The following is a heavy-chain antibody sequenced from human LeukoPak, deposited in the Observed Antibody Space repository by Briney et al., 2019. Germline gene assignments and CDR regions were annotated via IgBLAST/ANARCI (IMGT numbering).Heavy chain of an antibody. CDR2: IYHSGST. J-gene: IGHJ4*02. V-gene: IGHV4-30-2*01. Sequence: SQTLSLTCAVSGGSISSGGFSWSWIRQPPGKGLEWIGYIYHSGSTYYNPSLKSRVTISVGRSKNQFSLKLSSATAADTAVYYCARAHRAEIDYWGQGTLVTVSS. CDR3: ARAHRAEIDY. CDR1: GGSISSGGFS.